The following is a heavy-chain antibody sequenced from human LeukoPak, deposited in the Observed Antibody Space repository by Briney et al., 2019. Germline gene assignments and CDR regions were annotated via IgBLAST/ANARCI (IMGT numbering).Heavy chain of an antibody. J-gene: IGHJ4*02. V-gene: IGHV3-33*01. D-gene: IGHD3-10*01. CDR2: IWYDGSKK. CDR1: GFTFRSYG. CDR3: ARVAGHDIRGLITYYFDD. Sequence: GGSLRLSCAASGFTFRSYGMQWVRQAPGKGLEWVALIWYDGSKKYYADSVKGRFTISRDNSKNTLYLQMNSLRAEDTAVYYCARVAGHDIRGLITYYFDDWGQGTLVTVSS.